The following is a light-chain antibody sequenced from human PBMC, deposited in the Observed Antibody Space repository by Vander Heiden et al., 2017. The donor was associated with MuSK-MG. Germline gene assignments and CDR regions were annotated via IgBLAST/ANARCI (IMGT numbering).Light chain of an antibody. CDR1: QSLLFSVTNKNY. Sequence: LMTQSPDSLAVSLGERVTINCKSSQSLLFSVTNKNYLAWYQQKPGQPPKLLISWASVRESGVPDRFSGSGSGTDFTLTISKLQAEDVAVYYCQEDDHLPLTFGGGTKMEI. CDR2: WAS. J-gene: IGKJ4*01. V-gene: IGKV4-1*01. CDR3: QEDDHLPLT.